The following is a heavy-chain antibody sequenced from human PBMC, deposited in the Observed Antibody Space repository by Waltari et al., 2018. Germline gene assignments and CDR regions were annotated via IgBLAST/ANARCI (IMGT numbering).Heavy chain of an antibody. Sequence: VQLVESGGGLVQTGGSPRLSCGASGFTVSPNAMSWVRQAPGKGLEWISSICASADCAYYADSVKGRFTISRDNSKNTLYLQANTLGAEDRAVYYCADAGWGEPKAYWGQGTLVTVSS. CDR3: ADAGWGEPKAY. D-gene: IGHD1-26*01. J-gene: IGHJ4*02. CDR2: ICASADCA. CDR1: GFTVSPNA. V-gene: IGHV3-23*04.